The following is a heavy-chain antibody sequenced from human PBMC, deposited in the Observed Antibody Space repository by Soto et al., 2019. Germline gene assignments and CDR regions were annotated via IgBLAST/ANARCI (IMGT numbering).Heavy chain of an antibody. Sequence: QVQVVESGGGVVQPGRSLRLSCAASGFTFRTYAMHWVRQAPGKGLEWVGVISHDGSNTDYGDSVKGRFTISRDNSKSTLSLQMYSLKPEDTSVYYCANDDGSTQYFFAAWGEGTLVSVSS. J-gene: IGHJ4*02. CDR2: ISHDGSNT. V-gene: IGHV3-30*18. CDR3: ANDDGSTQYFFAA. CDR1: GFTFRTYA.